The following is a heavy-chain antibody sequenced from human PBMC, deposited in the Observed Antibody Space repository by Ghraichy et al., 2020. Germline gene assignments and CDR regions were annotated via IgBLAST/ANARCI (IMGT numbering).Heavy chain of an antibody. CDR1: GFTFSSYG. CDR3: AKSGVVVMAGSHDGWFDP. CDR2: ISHDGSQK. D-gene: IGHD6-19*01. J-gene: IGHJ5*02. Sequence: GESLNISCAASGFTFSSYGIHWVRQAPGKGLEWVAIISHDGSQKNYADSVKGRFTISRDNSKNTLYLQMNSLRVDDTAVYYCAKSGVVVMAGSHDGWFDPWGQGTLVTVSS. V-gene: IGHV3-30*18.